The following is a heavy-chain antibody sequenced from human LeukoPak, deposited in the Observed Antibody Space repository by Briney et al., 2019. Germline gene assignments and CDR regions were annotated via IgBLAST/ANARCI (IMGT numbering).Heavy chain of an antibody. CDR3: AKVYCSSTSCYPIYFDY. V-gene: IGHV3-21*04. CDR2: ISSSSSYI. D-gene: IGHD2-2*01. Sequence: GGSLRLSCAASGFTFSSYSMNWVRQAPGKGLEWVSSISSSSSYIYYADSVKGRFTISRDNAKNSLYLQMNSLRAEDTAVYYCAKVYCSSTSCYPIYFDYWGQGTLVTVSS. CDR1: GFTFSSYS. J-gene: IGHJ4*02.